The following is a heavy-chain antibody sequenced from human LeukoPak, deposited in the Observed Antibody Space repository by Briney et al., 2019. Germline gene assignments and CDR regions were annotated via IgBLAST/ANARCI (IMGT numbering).Heavy chain of an antibody. V-gene: IGHV3-13*01. J-gene: IGHJ5*02. CDR2: IGTAGDT. CDR1: GFTFSSYD. CDR3: ARERRGWFDP. Sequence: TGGSLRLSCAASGFTFSSYDMHWVRQATGKGLEWVSAIGTAGDTYYPGSVKGRFTISRENAKNSLCLQMNSLRAGVTAVYYCARERRGWFDPWGQGTLVSVS.